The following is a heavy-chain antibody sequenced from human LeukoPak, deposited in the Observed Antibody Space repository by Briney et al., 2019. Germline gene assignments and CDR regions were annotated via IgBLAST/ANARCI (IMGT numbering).Heavy chain of an antibody. CDR3: ARGGPVVVTANNWFDP. J-gene: IGHJ5*02. D-gene: IGHD2-21*02. CDR1: GYTFTSYY. CDR2: INPSGGST. Sequence: ASVKVSCKASGYTFTSYYMHWVRQAPGQGLEWMGIINPSGGSTSYAQKFQGRVTMTRDTSTSTVYMELSSLRSEDTAVYYCARGGPVVVTANNWFDPWGQGTLVTVSS. V-gene: IGHV1-46*01.